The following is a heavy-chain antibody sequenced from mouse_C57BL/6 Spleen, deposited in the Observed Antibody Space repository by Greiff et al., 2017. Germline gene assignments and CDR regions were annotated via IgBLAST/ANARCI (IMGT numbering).Heavy chain of an antibody. CDR2: ISSGSSTI. Sequence: EVQLVESGGGLVKPGGSLKLSCAASGFTFSDYGMHWVRQAPEKGLEWVAYISSGSSTIYYADTVKGRFTISRDNAKNTLFLQMTSLRSEDTAMYYCARRNSNYGGYAMDYWGQGTSVTVSS. CDR1: GFTFSDYG. D-gene: IGHD2-5*01. V-gene: IGHV5-17*01. CDR3: ARRNSNYGGYAMDY. J-gene: IGHJ4*01.